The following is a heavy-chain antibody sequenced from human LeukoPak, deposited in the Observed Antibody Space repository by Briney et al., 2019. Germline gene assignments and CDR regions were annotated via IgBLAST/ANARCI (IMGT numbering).Heavy chain of an antibody. D-gene: IGHD3-3*01. CDR1: GGTFSSYA. V-gene: IGHV1-69*04. Sequence: SVKVSCKASGGTFSSYAISWVRQAPGQGFEWMGRIIPILGIANYAQKFQGRVTITADKPTSTAYMELSSLRSEDTAVYYCARTLIFGGPTNNWFDPWGQGTLVTVSS. CDR2: IIPILGIA. CDR3: ARTLIFGGPTNNWFDP. J-gene: IGHJ5*02.